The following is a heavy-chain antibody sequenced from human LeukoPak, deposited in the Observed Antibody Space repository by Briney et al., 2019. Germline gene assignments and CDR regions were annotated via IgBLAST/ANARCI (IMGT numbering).Heavy chain of an antibody. Sequence: PGGSLRLSCAASGFTFSSYWMSWVRQAPGKGLEWVAHIKYDGIETYYVESVKGRFTISRDNGKNSLYLQMNSLRGEDTAVYYCARGWPFYNRGWYFDYWGQGTLVTVSS. CDR3: ARGWPFYNRGWYFDY. CDR2: IKYDGIET. CDR1: GFTFSSYW. D-gene: IGHD6-19*01. J-gene: IGHJ4*02. V-gene: IGHV3-7*01.